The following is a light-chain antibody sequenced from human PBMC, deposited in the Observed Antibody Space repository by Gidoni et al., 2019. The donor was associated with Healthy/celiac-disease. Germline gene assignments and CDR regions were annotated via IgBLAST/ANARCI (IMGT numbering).Light chain of an antibody. CDR1: QSVSSSY. CDR3: QQYGSSLLYT. CDR2: GES. Sequence: EMVLTQSPGTLSLFPGERATLYCRASQSVSSSYLAWYQQKPGQAPRLLIYGESSRATGIPDRFSGSGSGTDFTLTMSRLEPEDFAVYFCQQYGSSLLYTFGQGTKLEIK. V-gene: IGKV3-20*01. J-gene: IGKJ2*01.